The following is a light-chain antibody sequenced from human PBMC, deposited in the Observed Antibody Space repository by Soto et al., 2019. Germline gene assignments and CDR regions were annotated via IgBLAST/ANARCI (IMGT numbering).Light chain of an antibody. J-gene: IGLJ1*01. CDR2: DTS. V-gene: IGLV7-46*01. CDR1: TGAVTSGHY. Sequence: QAVVTQEPSLPVSPGGTVTLTCGSSTGAVTSGHYPYWFQQKPGQAPRTLIYDTSNKHSWTPARFSGSRLGGKAALTLSGAQPEDEAEYYCLLSYSVLYVFGTGTKVTVI. CDR3: LLSYSVLYV.